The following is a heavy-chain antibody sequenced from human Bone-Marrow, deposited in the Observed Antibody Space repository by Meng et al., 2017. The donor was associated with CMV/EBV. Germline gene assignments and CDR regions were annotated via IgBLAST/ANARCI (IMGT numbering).Heavy chain of an antibody. Sequence: GGSLRLSCAASGFTFSSYGMHWVRQAPGKGLEWVAFIRYDGSNKYYADSVKGRFTISRDNSKNTLDLQMNSLRAEDTAVYYCAKDGRRDGYNAPWGQGTLVTVSS. J-gene: IGHJ5*02. CDR3: AKDGRRDGYNAP. V-gene: IGHV3-30*02. D-gene: IGHD5-24*01. CDR1: GFTFSSYG. CDR2: IRYDGSNK.